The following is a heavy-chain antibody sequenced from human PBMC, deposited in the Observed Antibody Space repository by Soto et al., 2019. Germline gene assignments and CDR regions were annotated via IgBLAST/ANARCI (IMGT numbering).Heavy chain of an antibody. Sequence: EAQLVESGGGLVKPGGSLRLSCAASGVIFSDYTMSWVRQAPGKGLEWVPSISSSSSYIYYADSLKGRFTISRDNAKNSLYLQMNSLRAEDTAVYYCASVRGYSNGWSDYWGQGTLVTVSS. V-gene: IGHV3-21*01. D-gene: IGHD5-18*01. CDR2: ISSSSSYI. CDR3: ASVRGYSNGWSDY. CDR1: GVIFSDYT. J-gene: IGHJ4*02.